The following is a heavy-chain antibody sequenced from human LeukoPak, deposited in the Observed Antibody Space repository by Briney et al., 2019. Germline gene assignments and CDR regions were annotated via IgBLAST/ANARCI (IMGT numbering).Heavy chain of an antibody. J-gene: IGHJ4*02. CDR1: GFTFDDYA. CDR3: AKDPNPRIQYYFDY. CDR2: ISWNSGSI. Sequence: TGGSLRLSCAASGFTFDDYAIHWVRQAPGKGLEWVSGISWNSGSIGYADSVKGRFTISRDNAKNSLYLQMNSLRAEDTALYYCAKDPNPRIQYYFDYWGQGTLVTVSS. D-gene: IGHD1-14*01. V-gene: IGHV3-9*01.